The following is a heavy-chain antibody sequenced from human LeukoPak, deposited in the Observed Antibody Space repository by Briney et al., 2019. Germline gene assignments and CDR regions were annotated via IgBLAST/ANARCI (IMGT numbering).Heavy chain of an antibody. CDR1: GGSVSSGSYY. CDR3: ARSYYYGSGSYPGLFDY. V-gene: IGHV4-61*01. CDR2: IYYSGTT. J-gene: IGHJ4*02. D-gene: IGHD3-10*01. Sequence: PSETLSLTCTVSGGSVSSGSYYWRWIRQPPGKGLEWIGYIYYSGTTNYNPSLRSRVTISLDTSKNQFSLKLSSVTAADTAVYYCARSYYYGSGSYPGLFDYWGQGTLVTVSS.